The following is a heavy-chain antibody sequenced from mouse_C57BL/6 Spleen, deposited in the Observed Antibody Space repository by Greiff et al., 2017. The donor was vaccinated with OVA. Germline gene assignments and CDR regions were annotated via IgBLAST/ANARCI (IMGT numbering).Heavy chain of an antibody. CDR3: ARDEYYGSPYYFDY. CDR2: ISDGGSYT. CDR1: GFTFSSYA. V-gene: IGHV5-4*01. J-gene: IGHJ2*01. Sequence: VQLKESGGGLVKPGGSLKLSCAASGFTFSSYAMSWVRQTPEKRLEWVATISDGGSYTYYPDNVKGRFTISRDNAKNNLYLQMSHLKSEDTAMYYCARDEYYGSPYYFDYWGQGTTLTVSS. D-gene: IGHD1-1*01.